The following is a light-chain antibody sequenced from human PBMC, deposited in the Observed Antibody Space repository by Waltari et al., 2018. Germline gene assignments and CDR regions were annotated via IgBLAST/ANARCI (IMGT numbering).Light chain of an antibody. CDR3: QQCNNSPPT. J-gene: IGKJ1*01. Sequence: EIVLTQSPATLSLSPGEGATLSCRASQSVSSQLVWYQQKRGPAPRLLIYDASKRATGIPARFSVSGSGTDFTLTISSLEPEDFAVYYCQQCNNSPPTFGQGTKVEIK. V-gene: IGKV3-11*01. CDR2: DAS. CDR1: QSVSSQ.